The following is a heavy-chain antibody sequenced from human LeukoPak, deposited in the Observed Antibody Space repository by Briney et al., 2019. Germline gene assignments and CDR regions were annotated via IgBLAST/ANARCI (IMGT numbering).Heavy chain of an antibody. J-gene: IGHJ4*02. CDR1: GFTFDDYA. CDR3: AVSAAGLY. CDR2: ISWNSGSI. D-gene: IGHD6-13*01. Sequence: GGSLRLSCAASGFTFDDYAMHWVRQAPGKGLEWVSGISWNSGSIGYADSVEGRFTISRDNAKNSLYLQMNSLRAEDTAVYYCAVSAAGLYWGQGTLVTVSS. V-gene: IGHV3-9*01.